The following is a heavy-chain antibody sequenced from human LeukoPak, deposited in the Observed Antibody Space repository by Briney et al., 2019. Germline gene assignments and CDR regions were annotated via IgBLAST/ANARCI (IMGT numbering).Heavy chain of an antibody. CDR3: ARVRGGSYYPADY. D-gene: IGHD1-26*01. Sequence: SETLSLTCTVSGGSISSSSYYWGWIRQPPGKGLEWIGSIYYSGSTYYNPSLKSRVTISVDTSKNQFSLKLSSVTAADTAVYYCARVRGGSYYPADYWGQGTLVTVSS. CDR2: IYYSGST. V-gene: IGHV4-39*07. J-gene: IGHJ4*02. CDR1: GGSISSSSYY.